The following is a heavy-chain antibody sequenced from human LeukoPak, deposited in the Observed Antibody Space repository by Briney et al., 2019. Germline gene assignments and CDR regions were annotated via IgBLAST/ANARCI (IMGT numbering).Heavy chain of an antibody. V-gene: IGHV3-21*01. D-gene: IGHD5-18*01. CDR1: GFTFSSYS. CDR3: AKEKVDTAMVTAGSYYYYYYMDV. J-gene: IGHJ6*03. CDR2: ISSSSSYI. Sequence: PGGSLRLSCAASGFTFSSYSMNWVRQAPGKGLEWVSSISSSSSYIYYADSVKGRFTISRDNAKNSLYLQMNSLRAEDTAVYYCAKEKVDTAMVTAGSYYYYYYMDVWGKGTTVTVSS.